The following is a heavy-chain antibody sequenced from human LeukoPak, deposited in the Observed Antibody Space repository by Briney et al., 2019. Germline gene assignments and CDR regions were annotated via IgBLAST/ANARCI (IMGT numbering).Heavy chain of an antibody. D-gene: IGHD1-26*01. V-gene: IGHV4-61*08. CDR3: ARQPHIVGAAFDY. CDR2: IYYSGST. CDR1: GGSISSGGYY. Sequence: SETLSLTCTVSGGSISSGGYYWSWIRQHPGKGLEWIGYIYYSGSTNYNPSLKSRVTISVDTSKNQFSLKLSSVTAADTAVYYCARQPHIVGAAFDYWGQGTLVTVSS. J-gene: IGHJ4*02.